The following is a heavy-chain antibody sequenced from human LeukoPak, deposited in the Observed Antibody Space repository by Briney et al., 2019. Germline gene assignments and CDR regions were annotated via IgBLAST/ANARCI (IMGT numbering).Heavy chain of an antibody. J-gene: IGHJ4*02. D-gene: IGHD2-15*01. V-gene: IGHV1-46*01. CDR2: INPSGGST. CDR3: ARDQFIAHCSGGSCYSDDY. CDR1: GGTFSSYA. Sequence: GASVKVSCKASGGTFSSYAISWVRQAPGQGLEWMGIINPSGGSTSYAQKFQGRVTMTRDTSTSTVYMELSSLRSEDTAVYYCARDQFIAHCSGGSCYSDDYWGQGTLVTVSS.